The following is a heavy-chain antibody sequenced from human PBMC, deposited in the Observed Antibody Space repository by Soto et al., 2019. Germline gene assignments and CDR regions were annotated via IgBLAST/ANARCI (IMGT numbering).Heavy chain of an antibody. CDR2: LGFDGGGR. CDR1: GFAFDTYG. V-gene: IGHV3-33*01. CDR3: SREPVGPDYAMDV. Sequence: LRLSCAASGFAFDTYGMHWVRQTPGNGLEWVAVLGFDGGGRYYADSVKGRFTISRDNSKKMLYLQMDALRADDTAFYYCSREPVGPDYAMDVWGQGTMVTVSS. D-gene: IGHD1-26*01. J-gene: IGHJ6*02.